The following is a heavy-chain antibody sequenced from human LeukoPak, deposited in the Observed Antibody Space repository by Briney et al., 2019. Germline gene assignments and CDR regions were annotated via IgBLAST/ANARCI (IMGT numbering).Heavy chain of an antibody. D-gene: IGHD3-16*01. CDR3: ARDFSMYGDYVWGY. J-gene: IGHJ4*02. Sequence: PGGSLRLSCAASGFTFDDYGMSWVRQAPGKGLEWVSGINWNGGSTGYADSVKGRFTISRDNAKNSLYLQMNSLRAEDTALYYCARDFSMYGDYVWGYWGQGTLVTVSS. CDR2: INWNGGST. CDR1: GFTFDDYG. V-gene: IGHV3-20*04.